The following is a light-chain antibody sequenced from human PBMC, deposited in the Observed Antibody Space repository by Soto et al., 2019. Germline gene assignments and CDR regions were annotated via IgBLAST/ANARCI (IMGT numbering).Light chain of an antibody. Sequence: DIQMTQSPSSLSASVEDRVIITCRASQNISNHLNWYQQKPGKAPKLLIFAASSLQSGVPSRFSGSRSGPDFTLTISSLQPEDFATYYCQQSYSSPPTFGQGTKVEIK. V-gene: IGKV1-39*01. CDR1: QNISNH. CDR3: QQSYSSPPT. CDR2: AAS. J-gene: IGKJ1*01.